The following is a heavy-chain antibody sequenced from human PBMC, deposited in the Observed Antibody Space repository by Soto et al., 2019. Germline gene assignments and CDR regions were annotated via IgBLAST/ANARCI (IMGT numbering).Heavy chain of an antibody. CDR2: INDSGNI. Sequence: QVQLQQWGAGLLKPSETLSLTCAVYGGSFSGYQWTWIRQTPGKGLEWIGEINDSGNINYNPSLKSRVTILVDTAKKQVSLKLSAVTAADTAVYYCARGLRLWFGELSRRGGYYDYMDVWGKGTTVTVSS. V-gene: IGHV4-34*01. CDR1: GGSFSGYQ. D-gene: IGHD3-10*01. CDR3: ARGLRLWFGELSRRGGYYDYMDV. J-gene: IGHJ6*03.